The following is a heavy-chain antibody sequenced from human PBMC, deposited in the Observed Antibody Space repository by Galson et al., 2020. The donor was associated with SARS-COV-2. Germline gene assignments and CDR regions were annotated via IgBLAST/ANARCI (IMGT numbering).Heavy chain of an antibody. CDR3: ARDVGLWSGEYTGGFDP. CDR2: IYYSGNT. J-gene: IGHJ5*02. V-gene: IGHV4-59*01. CDR1: GGSISSYY. D-gene: IGHD3-3*01. Sequence: SETLSLTCTVSGGSISSYYWSWIRQPPGKGLEWIGYIYYSGNTNYNPSLKSRVTISVETYKNQFSLKLSSVTAAYTAVYYCARDVGLWSGEYTGGFDPWGQGTLVTVAS.